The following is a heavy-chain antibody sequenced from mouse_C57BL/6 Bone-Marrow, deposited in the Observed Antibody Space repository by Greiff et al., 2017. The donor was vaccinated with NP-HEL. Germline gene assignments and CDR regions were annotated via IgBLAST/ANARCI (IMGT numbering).Heavy chain of an antibody. V-gene: IGHV1-69*01. D-gene: IGHD1-1*01. CDR2: IDPSDSYT. CDR3: AREGDYGSSYGYWYFDV. Sequence: QVQLQQPGAELVMPGASVKLSCKASGYTFTSYWMHWVKQRPGQGLEWIGEIDPSDSYTNYNQKFKGKSTLTVDKSSSTAYMQLSSLTSEDSAVYYGAREGDYGSSYGYWYFDVWGTGTTVTVSS. CDR1: GYTFTSYW. J-gene: IGHJ1*03.